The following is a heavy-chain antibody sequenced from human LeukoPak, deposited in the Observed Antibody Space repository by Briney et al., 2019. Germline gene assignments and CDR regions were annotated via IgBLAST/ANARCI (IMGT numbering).Heavy chain of an antibody. V-gene: IGHV1-69*13. Sequence: SVTVSCTASGGTFSIYAISWVRQAPGQRLEWMGGIIPIFGTANYAQKFQGRVTITADESTSTAYMELSSLRSEDTAVYYCARASQILYYYYGMDVWGQGTTVTVSS. CDR1: GGTFSIYA. J-gene: IGHJ6*02. CDR3: ARASQILYYYYGMDV. CDR2: IIPIFGTA.